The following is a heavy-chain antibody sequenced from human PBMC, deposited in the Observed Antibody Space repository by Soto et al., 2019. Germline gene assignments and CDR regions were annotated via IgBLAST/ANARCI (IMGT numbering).Heavy chain of an antibody. J-gene: IGHJ6*02. D-gene: IGHD1-26*01. Sequence: PGGSLRLSCAAYGFTFTSYGMSWVRQAPGKGLEWVSAISGSGGSTYYADSVKGRFTISRDNSKNTLYLHMNSLRAEDTAVYYCAKGTLGSYYYYGMDVWGQGTTVTVSS. CDR3: AKGTLGSYYYYGMDV. V-gene: IGHV3-23*01. CDR1: GFTFTSYG. CDR2: ISGSGGST.